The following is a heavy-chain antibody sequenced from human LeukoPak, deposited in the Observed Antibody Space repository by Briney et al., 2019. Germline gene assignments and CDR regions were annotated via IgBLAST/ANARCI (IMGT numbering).Heavy chain of an antibody. CDR1: GFTFSGYA. CDR2: ISGSGGST. J-gene: IGHJ4*02. CDR3: AKDRYYDSTAYFDY. D-gene: IGHD3-22*01. Sequence: GGSLRLSCAASGFTFSGYAMTWVRQAPGKGLEWVSAISGSGGSTYYADSVKGRFTISRDNSKNTLYLQMITLRAEDTAVYYCAKDRYYDSTAYFDYWGQGTLVTVSP. V-gene: IGHV3-23*01.